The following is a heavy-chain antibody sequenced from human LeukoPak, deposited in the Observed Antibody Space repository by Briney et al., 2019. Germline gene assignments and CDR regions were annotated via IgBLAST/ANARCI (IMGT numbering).Heavy chain of an antibody. CDR1: GFTFSSYA. CDR2: ISGSGGTT. D-gene: IGHD6-19*01. CDR3: AKGPVAVAGYYFDH. J-gene: IGHJ4*02. V-gene: IGHV3-23*01. Sequence: AGGSLRLSCAASGFTFSSYAMSWVRQAPGKGLEWVSSISGSGGTTYYAGSVKGRFTISRDNPNNTLDLQMNSLTAEDTAVYYCAKGPVAVAGYYFDHWGQGTLVTVSS.